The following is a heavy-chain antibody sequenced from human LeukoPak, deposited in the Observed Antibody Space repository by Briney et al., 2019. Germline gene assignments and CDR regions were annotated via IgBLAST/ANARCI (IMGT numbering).Heavy chain of an antibody. CDR3: ARDRVLRVAAAGTPDY. V-gene: IGHV3-30-3*01. J-gene: IGHJ4*02. CDR1: GFTFSSYA. Sequence: GGSLRLSCAASGFTFSSYAMHWVRQAPGKGLELVAVISYDGSNKYYADSVKGRFTISRDNSKNTLYLQMNSLRAEDTAVYYCARDRVLRVAAAGTPDYWGQGTLATVSS. D-gene: IGHD6-13*01. CDR2: ISYDGSNK.